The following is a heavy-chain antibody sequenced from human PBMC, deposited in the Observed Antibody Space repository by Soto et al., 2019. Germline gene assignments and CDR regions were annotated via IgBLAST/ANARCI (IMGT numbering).Heavy chain of an antibody. V-gene: IGHV3-7*05. CDR2: IKQDGSEK. J-gene: IGHJ4*02. D-gene: IGHD6-13*01. Sequence: GGSLRLSCAASGFTFSSYWMSWVRQAPVKGLEWVANIKQDGSEKYYVDSVKGRFTISRDNAKNSLYLQMNSLRAEDTAVYYCARDHSRVQHPDFDYWGQGTLVTVSS. CDR1: GFTFSSYW. CDR3: ARDHSRVQHPDFDY.